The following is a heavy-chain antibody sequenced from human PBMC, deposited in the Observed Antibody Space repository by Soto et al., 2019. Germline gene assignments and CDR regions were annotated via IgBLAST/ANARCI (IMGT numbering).Heavy chain of an antibody. CDR3: AVSTSSKSYYYGMDV. Sequence: SETLSLTCTVSGGSITSSSYYWGWIRQPPGKGLEWIGSIYYSGRAYYSPSLKSRVTISVDTSKNQFSLKLSSVTAAETAVYYCAVSTSSKSYYYGMDVWGQGTTVTVSS. CDR2: IYYSGRA. V-gene: IGHV4-39*01. D-gene: IGHD2-2*01. J-gene: IGHJ6*02. CDR1: GGSITSSSYY.